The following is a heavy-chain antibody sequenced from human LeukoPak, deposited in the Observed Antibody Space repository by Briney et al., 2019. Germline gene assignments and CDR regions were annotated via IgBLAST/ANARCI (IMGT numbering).Heavy chain of an antibody. J-gene: IGHJ2*01. CDR1: GGSISISNSNW. Sequence: PSGTLSLTCAVSGGSISISNSNWWSWVRQPLGKGLEWIGEIYHSGSTNYNPSLKSRVTISVDKSKNQFSLKLSSVTAADTAVYYCARDLHGGNSFTSDWYFDLWGRGTLVTVSS. CDR3: ARDLHGGNSFTSDWYFDL. V-gene: IGHV4-4*02. D-gene: IGHD4-23*01. CDR2: IYHSGST.